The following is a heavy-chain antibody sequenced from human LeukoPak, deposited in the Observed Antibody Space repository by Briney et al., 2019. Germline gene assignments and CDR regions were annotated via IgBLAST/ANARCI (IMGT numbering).Heavy chain of an antibody. D-gene: IGHD3-10*01. Sequence: GASVTVSCKASGYPFSNYDINWVRQAPGQGLEWMGWMNPNSGNTGYGQKFQGRVTMTRVTSITTAYMELRSLRSDDTAVYYCTKASLAFGTKYFDPWGQGTLVTVSS. CDR3: TKASLAFGTKYFDP. CDR2: MNPNSGNT. CDR1: GYPFSNYD. V-gene: IGHV1-8*01. J-gene: IGHJ5*02.